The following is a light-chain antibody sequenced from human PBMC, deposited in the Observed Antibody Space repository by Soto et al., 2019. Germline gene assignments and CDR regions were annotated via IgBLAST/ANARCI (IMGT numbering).Light chain of an antibody. Sequence: QSVLTQPPSVSEAPRQRVTISCSGSNSNIGNNAVNWYQQLPGKAPKLLIYYDDLLPSGVSDRFSGSKSGTSASLAISGLQSEDEADYYCAAWDDSLNGQVFGTGTKLTVL. V-gene: IGLV1-36*01. CDR3: AAWDDSLNGQV. CDR1: NSNIGNNA. J-gene: IGLJ1*01. CDR2: YDD.